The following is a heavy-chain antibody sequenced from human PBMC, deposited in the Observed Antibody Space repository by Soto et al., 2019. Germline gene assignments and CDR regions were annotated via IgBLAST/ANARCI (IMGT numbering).Heavy chain of an antibody. V-gene: IGHV4-30-4*01. Sequence: QVQLQESGPGLVKPSQTLSLTCTVSGGSISSGDYYWSWIRQPPGKGLEWIGYIYYSGSTYYNPSLKSRVTMSVDTSKHQFSLKLSSVTAAATAVYYCARVSYYDSSGYYNYFDYWGQGTLVTVSS. CDR3: ARVSYYDSSGYYNYFDY. J-gene: IGHJ4*02. CDR2: IYYSGST. CDR1: GGSISSGDYY. D-gene: IGHD3-22*01.